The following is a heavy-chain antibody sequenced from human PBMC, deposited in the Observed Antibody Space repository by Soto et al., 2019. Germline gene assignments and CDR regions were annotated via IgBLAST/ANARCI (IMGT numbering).Heavy chain of an antibody. CDR1: GCTFTGYY. D-gene: IGHD6-19*01. J-gene: IGHJ4*02. Sequence: AASVKVSCKASGCTFTGYYMHWVRQAPGQGLEWMGWINPNSGGTNYAQKFQGWVTMTRDTSISTAYMELSRLRSDDTAVYYCARARRSSGWYYFDYWGQGTLVTVSS. V-gene: IGHV1-2*04. CDR2: INPNSGGT. CDR3: ARARRSSGWYYFDY.